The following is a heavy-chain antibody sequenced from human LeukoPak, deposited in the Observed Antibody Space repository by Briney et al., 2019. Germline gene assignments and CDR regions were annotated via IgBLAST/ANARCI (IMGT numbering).Heavy chain of an antibody. CDR3: ARVLRSGYGMDV. J-gene: IGHJ6*02. Sequence: GGSLRLSCADSGFTFSSYEMNWVRQAPGKGLEWVSYISSSGTIIYYADSVKGRFIISRDNAKKSLYLQMNSLRAEDTAVYYCARVLRSGYGMDVWGQGTTVTVSS. CDR2: ISSSGTII. V-gene: IGHV3-48*03. CDR1: GFTFSSYE.